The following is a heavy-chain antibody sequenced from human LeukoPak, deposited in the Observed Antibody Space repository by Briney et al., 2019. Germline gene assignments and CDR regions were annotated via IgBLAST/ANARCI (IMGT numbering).Heavy chain of an antibody. CDR1: GFTVSNNY. D-gene: IGHD6-19*01. CDR2: IYSGGST. Sequence: GGSLRLSCAASGFTVSNNYMSWVRQAPGKGLEWVSVIYSGGSTYYADSVKGRFSISRDDSKNTLYLQMNSLRAEDTAVYYCARDRRGWYVEGQFSHLDYWGQGTLVTVSS. V-gene: IGHV3-53*05. J-gene: IGHJ4*02. CDR3: ARDRRGWYVEGQFSHLDY.